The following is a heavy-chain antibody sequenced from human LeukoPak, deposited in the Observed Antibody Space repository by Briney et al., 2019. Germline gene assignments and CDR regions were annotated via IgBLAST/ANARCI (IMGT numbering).Heavy chain of an antibody. J-gene: IGHJ4*02. D-gene: IGHD4-17*01. Sequence: SETLSLTCTVSVGSISSYYWSWIRQPPGKGLEWIGYIYYSGSTNYNPSLKSRVTISVDTSKNQFSLKLSSVTAADTAVYYCARGGFVTTIDYWGQGTLVTVSS. CDR2: IYYSGST. V-gene: IGHV4-59*01. CDR3: ARGGFVTTIDY. CDR1: VGSISSYY.